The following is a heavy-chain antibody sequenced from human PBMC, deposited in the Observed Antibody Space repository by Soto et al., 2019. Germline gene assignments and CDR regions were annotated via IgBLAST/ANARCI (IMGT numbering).Heavy chain of an antibody. CDR1: GGSISSSSYY. CDR2: IYYSGST. D-gene: IGHD6-6*01. Sequence: SETLSLTCTVSGGSISSSSYYWGWIRQPPGKGLEWIGSIYYSGSTYYNPCLKSRVTISVDTSKNQFSLKLSSVTAADTAVYYCASEYSSSMYYGYYGMDVWGQGTTVTVSS. J-gene: IGHJ6*02. CDR3: ASEYSSSMYYGYYGMDV. V-gene: IGHV4-39*01.